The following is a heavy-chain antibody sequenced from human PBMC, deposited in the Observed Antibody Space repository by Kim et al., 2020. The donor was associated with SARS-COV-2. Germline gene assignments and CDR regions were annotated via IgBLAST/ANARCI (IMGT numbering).Heavy chain of an antibody. V-gene: IGHV3-64*01. CDR2: ISSNGGST. CDR3: ERARTVTTPGGAYYYYG. CDR1: GFTFSSYA. Sequence: GGALRLSCAASGFTFSSYAMHWVRQAPGKGLEYVSAISSNGGSTYYANSVKGRFTISRDNTKNTLYLQMCSLRAEDMAVYYCERARTVTTPGGAYYYYG. J-gene: IGHJ6*01. D-gene: IGHD4-17*01.